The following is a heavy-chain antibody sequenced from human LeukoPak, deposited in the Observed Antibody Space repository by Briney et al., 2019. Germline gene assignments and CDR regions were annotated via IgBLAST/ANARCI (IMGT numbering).Heavy chain of an antibody. CDR3: ARVVDCSGGSCPRGYFDY. J-gene: IGHJ4*02. CDR1: GGSISSGDYY. Sequence: SETLSLTCTVSGGSISSGDYYWSWIRQPPGKGLEWIGYIYYSGSTYYNPSLKSRVTISVDTSKNQFSLKLSSVTAADTAVYYCARVVDCSGGSCPRGYFDYWGQGTLVAVSS. D-gene: IGHD2-15*01. V-gene: IGHV4-30-4*01. CDR2: IYYSGST.